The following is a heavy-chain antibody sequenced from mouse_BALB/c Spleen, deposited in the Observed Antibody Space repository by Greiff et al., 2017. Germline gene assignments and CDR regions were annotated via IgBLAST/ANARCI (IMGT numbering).Heavy chain of an antibody. Sequence: EVQGVESGAELVRPGALVKLSCKASGFNIKDYYMHWVKQRPEQGLEWIGWIDPENGNTIYDPKFQGKASITADTSSNTAYLQLSSLTSEDTAVYYCARGGLDPFAYWGQGTLVTVSA. V-gene: IGHV14-1*02. D-gene: IGHD3-1*01. CDR2: IDPENGNT. CDR3: ARGGLDPFAY. J-gene: IGHJ3*01. CDR1: GFNIKDYY.